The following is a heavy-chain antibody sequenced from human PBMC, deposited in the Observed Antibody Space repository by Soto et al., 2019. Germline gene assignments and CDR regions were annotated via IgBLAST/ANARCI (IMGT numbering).Heavy chain of an antibody. J-gene: IGHJ3*02. CDR1: GYPVTAYY. V-gene: IGHV1-2*02. Sequence: QLHLVQSGAVVKKPGASVTVSCSASGYPVTAYYMHWVRQAPGRGLEWMGGINPATGAAKYTQTFQGRVPMTRDTSTSTVFMELRGLTSEDTAVFYWARGGGVGVAGSAAFDMWGQGTLVTVSS. CDR2: INPATGAA. CDR3: ARGGGVGVAGSAAFDM. D-gene: IGHD3-3*01.